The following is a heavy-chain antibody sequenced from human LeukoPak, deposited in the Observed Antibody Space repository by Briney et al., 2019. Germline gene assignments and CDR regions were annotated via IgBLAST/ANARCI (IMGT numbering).Heavy chain of an antibody. CDR2: IKQDGSEK. J-gene: IGHJ5*02. D-gene: IGHD3-3*01. V-gene: IGHV3-7*01. CDR3: ARGKMARVLRFLEWSTSNWFDP. CDR1: GFTFSSYW. Sequence: GGSLRLSCAASGFTFSSYWMSWVRQAPGKGLEWVANIKQDGSEKYYVDSVKGRFTISRGNAKNSLYLQMNSLRAEDTAVYYCARGKMARVLRFLEWSTSNWFDPWGQGTLVTVSS.